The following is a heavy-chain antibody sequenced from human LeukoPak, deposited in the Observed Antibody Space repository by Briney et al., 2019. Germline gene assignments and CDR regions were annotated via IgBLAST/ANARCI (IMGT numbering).Heavy chain of an antibody. Sequence: GGSLRLPCAASGLTFSNYAMSWVRQAPGKGLEWVSAISGSGGGIYYADSVRGRFTISRDNSENMLSLQMNGLRADDTGVYYCARVGPQGYFFDYWGQGTLVTVSS. CDR1: GLTFSNYA. J-gene: IGHJ4*02. V-gene: IGHV3-23*01. CDR2: ISGSGGGI. D-gene: IGHD1-14*01. CDR3: ARVGPQGYFFDY.